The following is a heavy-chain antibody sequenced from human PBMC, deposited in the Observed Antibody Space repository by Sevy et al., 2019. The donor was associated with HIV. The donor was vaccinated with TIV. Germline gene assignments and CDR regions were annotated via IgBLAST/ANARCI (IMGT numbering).Heavy chain of an antibody. CDR2: ISYDGSNK. D-gene: IGHD3-9*01. Sequence: GGSLRLSCAASGFTFSSYAMHWVRQAPGKGLEWVAVISYDGSNKYYADSVKGRFTISRDNSKNTLYLQMNSLRAEDTAVYYCAREPYYDILSAYGPSGSFDYWGQGTLVTVSS. J-gene: IGHJ4*02. CDR1: GFTFSSYA. CDR3: AREPYYDILSAYGPSGSFDY. V-gene: IGHV3-30-3*01.